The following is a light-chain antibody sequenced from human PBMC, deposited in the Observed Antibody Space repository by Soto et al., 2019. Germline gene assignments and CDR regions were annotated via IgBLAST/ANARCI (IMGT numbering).Light chain of an antibody. Sequence: EIVLTQSPGTLSLSPGERTTLSCRASQSVSISYLAWYQQKPGQAPRLLIYGASSRATGLPDRFSGSGSGTDFTLTISRQEHGVFEVYYCQQYGSTPLTFGQETKVEIE. V-gene: IGKV3-20*01. CDR1: QSVSISY. J-gene: IGKJ1*01. CDR3: QQYGSTPLT. CDR2: GAS.